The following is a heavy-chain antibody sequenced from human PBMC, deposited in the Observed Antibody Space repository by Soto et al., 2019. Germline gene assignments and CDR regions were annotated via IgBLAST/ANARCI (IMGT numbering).Heavy chain of an antibody. CDR1: GFTFDDFG. CDR3: VKDIGASGAYWYFDL. J-gene: IGHJ2*01. D-gene: IGHD2-8*02. Sequence: EMQLVESGGGLVQPGRSLRLSCAASGFTFDDFGMHLVRQAPGKGLEWVSGINWNSGDIDYADSVRGRFTSSRDNAKNAVYLQMTSLRAKDAAFYYCVKDIGASGAYWYFDLWGRSTLVTVSS. CDR2: INWNSGDI. V-gene: IGHV3-9*01.